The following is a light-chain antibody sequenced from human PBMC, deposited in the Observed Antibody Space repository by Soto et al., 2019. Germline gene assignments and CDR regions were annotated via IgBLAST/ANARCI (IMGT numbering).Light chain of an antibody. CDR1: QSVSNSY. CDR3: QPYCSSPPT. CDR2: GAS. Sequence: EIVLTQSPGTLSLSPGERATLSCRASQSVSNSYVAWYQRKPGQAPRLLIYGASSRATDIPGRFSGSGSGTDFHHNITRLDPEDFAVYYGQPYCSSPPTFGQGTKVEI. V-gene: IGKV3-20*01. J-gene: IGKJ1*01.